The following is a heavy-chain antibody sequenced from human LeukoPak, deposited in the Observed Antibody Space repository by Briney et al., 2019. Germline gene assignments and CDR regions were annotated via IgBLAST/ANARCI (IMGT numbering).Heavy chain of an antibody. J-gene: IGHJ5*02. CDR3: ARESRYMVYNWFDP. Sequence: GGSLRLSCAASGFTFSSYAMHWVRQAPGKGLEYVSAISSNGGSTYYANSVKGRFTISRDNSKNTLYLQMGSLRAEDMAVYYCARESRYMVYNWFDPWGQGTLVTVSS. CDR2: ISSNGGST. CDR1: GFTFSSYA. V-gene: IGHV3-64*01. D-gene: IGHD2-8*01.